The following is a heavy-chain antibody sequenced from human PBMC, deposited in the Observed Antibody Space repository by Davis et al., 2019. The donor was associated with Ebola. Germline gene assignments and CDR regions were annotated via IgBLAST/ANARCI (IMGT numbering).Heavy chain of an antibody. J-gene: IGHJ4*02. D-gene: IGHD6-25*01. CDR1: GFTFSICD. Sequence: GESLKISCAASGFTFSICDMSWVRQAPGKGLEWVAVISYDGSNKYYADSVKGRFTISRDNSKNTLYLQMNSLRAEDTAVYYCAKDRIAAATLDYWGQGTLVTVSS. CDR2: ISYDGSNK. CDR3: AKDRIAAATLDY. V-gene: IGHV3-30*18.